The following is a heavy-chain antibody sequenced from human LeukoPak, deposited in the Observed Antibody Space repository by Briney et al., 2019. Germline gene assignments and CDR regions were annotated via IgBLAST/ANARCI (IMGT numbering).Heavy chain of an antibody. D-gene: IGHD6-13*01. CDR3: ARHGSSSWLPDFDY. J-gene: IGHJ4*02. V-gene: IGHV4-59*08. Sequence: SETLSFTCTVSGGSISSYYWSWIRQPPGKGLEWIGYIYYSGSTNYNPSLKSRVTISVDTSKNQFSLKLSSVTAADTAVYYCARHGSSSWLPDFDYWGQGTLVTVSS. CDR1: GGSISSYY. CDR2: IYYSGST.